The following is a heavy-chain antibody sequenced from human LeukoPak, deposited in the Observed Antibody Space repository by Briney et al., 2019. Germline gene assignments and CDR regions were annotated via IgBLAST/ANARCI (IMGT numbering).Heavy chain of an antibody. V-gene: IGHV3-30*18. CDR1: GFILSSYS. D-gene: IGHD2-21*01. J-gene: IGHJ4*02. CDR3: AKDLIAGPPDDFDY. CDR2: TDGTNK. Sequence: GGSLRLSCEASGFILSSYSMNWVRQAPGKGLEWVAVTDGTNKFYSHSVRGRFTISGDTSKNTIYLQMNSLRPEDTAMYDCAKDLIAGPPDDFDYWGQGTLVSVSS.